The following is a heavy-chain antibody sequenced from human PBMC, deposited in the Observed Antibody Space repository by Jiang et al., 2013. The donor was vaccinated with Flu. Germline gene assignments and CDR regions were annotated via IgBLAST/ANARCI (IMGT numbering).Heavy chain of an antibody. CDR3: ARVEYSGRWRAFDP. Sequence: SGAEVKKPGASVKVSCKSSGYTFSDYYIHWVRQAPGQGLEWMGWIKANNGGTDYAQKFQGRVTMTRDTSITTAYMELSSLRSDDTAVYFCARVEYSGRWRAFDPWGQGNPGHRLL. CDR2: IKANNGGT. V-gene: IGHV1-2*02. CDR1: GYTFSDYY. J-gene: IGHJ5*02. D-gene: IGHD5-12*01.